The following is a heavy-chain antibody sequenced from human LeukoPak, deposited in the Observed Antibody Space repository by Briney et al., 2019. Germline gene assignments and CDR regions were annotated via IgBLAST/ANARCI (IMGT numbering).Heavy chain of an antibody. CDR3: ARETYYYDSSGYYERSHAFDI. D-gene: IGHD3-22*01. Sequence: SETLSLTCTVSGGSISSYYWSWIRQPPGKGQEWIGYIYYSGSTNYNPSLKSRVTISVDTSKNQFSLKLSSVTAADTAVYYCARETYYYDSSGYYERSHAFDIWGQGTMVTVSS. CDR1: GGSISSYY. V-gene: IGHV4-59*01. CDR2: IYYSGST. J-gene: IGHJ3*02.